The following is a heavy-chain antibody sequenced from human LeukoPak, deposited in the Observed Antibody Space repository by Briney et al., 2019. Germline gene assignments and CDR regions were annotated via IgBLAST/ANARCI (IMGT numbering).Heavy chain of an antibody. CDR1: GGTFSSYA. V-gene: IGHV1-69*05. D-gene: IGHD3-10*01. CDR2: IIPIFGTA. J-gene: IGHJ6*03. CDR3: ARGGVVRGVHSYYYYMDV. Sequence: SVKVSCKASGGTFSSYAISWVRQAPGQGLEWMGRIIPIFGTANYAQKFQGRVTITTDESTSTAYMELSSLRSEDTAVYYCARGGVVRGVHSYYYYMDVWGKGTTVTVSS.